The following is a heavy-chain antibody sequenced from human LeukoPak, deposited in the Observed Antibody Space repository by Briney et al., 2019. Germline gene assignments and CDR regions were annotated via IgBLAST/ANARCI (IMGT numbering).Heavy chain of an antibody. CDR3: ASLGATVDY. V-gene: IGHV4-59*01. CDR1: GGSISSYY. J-gene: IGHJ4*02. D-gene: IGHD1-26*01. Sequence: PSETLSLTSTVSGGSISSYYWSWIRQPPGKGLEWIGYIYYSGSTNYNPSLKSRVTISVDTSKDQFSLKLSSVTAADTAVYYCASLGATVDYWGQGTLVTVSS. CDR2: IYYSGST.